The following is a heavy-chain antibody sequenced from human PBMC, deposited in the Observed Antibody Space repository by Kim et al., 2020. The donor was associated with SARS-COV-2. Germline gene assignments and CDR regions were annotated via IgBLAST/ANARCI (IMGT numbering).Heavy chain of an antibody. CDR2: INASDGST. Sequence: ASVKVSCKASGYTFSTHYIHWVRQAPGQGLEWMGLINASDGSTSYVDRLQGRVIMTRDTSTTTVYMELNSLRSEDTAVYFCARDRPITFGGLIVPDAFDIWGQGTMVSVSS. CDR1: GYTFSTHY. V-gene: IGHV1-46*04. J-gene: IGHJ3*02. CDR3: ARDRPITFGGLIVPDAFDI. D-gene: IGHD3-16*02.